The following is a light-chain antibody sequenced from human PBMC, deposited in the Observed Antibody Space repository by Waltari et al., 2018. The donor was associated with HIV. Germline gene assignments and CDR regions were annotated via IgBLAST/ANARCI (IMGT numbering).Light chain of an antibody. CDR2: HVT. J-gene: IGLJ1*01. V-gene: IGLV2-14*03. CDR3: SSYPRASTLV. Sequence: QSALTQPASVSGSPGQSVTISCIGTTNDVGGDNSVSWYQQNPDSAPNLMIEHVTEHPAGISNRCASPKPGNTAALTISGLPAADEADYYCSSYPRASTLVFGAGTKVTVL. CDR1: TNDVGGDNS.